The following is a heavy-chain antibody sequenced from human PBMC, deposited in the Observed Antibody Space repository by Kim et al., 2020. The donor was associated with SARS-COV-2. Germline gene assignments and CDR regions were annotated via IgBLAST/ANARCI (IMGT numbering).Heavy chain of an antibody. Sequence: GGSLRLSCAASGFTFSSYSMNWVRQAPGKGLEWVSYISSSSSTIYYADSVKGRFTISRDNAKNSLYLQMNSLRAEDTAVYYCARDEWELWYGFDIWGQGTMVTVSS. CDR2: ISSSSSTI. V-gene: IGHV3-48*01. J-gene: IGHJ3*02. CDR1: GFTFSSYS. D-gene: IGHD1-26*01. CDR3: ARDEWELWYGFDI.